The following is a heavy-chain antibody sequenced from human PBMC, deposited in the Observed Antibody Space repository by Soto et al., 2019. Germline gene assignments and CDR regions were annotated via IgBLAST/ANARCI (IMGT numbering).Heavy chain of an antibody. D-gene: IGHD3-3*01. CDR3: ARDQYDMWSGGGYYYGMDV. J-gene: IGHJ6*02. Sequence: QVQLVESGGGVVQPGRSLRLSCAASGFTFSTYGMHWVRQAPGKGLEWVAIISYDGSRTFYADSVKGRLTISRDNSKNTLYLQMNSLRPEDKAVYYCARDQYDMWSGGGYYYGMDVWGQGTTVTVSS. CDR1: GFTFSTYG. V-gene: IGHV3-30*03. CDR2: ISYDGSRT.